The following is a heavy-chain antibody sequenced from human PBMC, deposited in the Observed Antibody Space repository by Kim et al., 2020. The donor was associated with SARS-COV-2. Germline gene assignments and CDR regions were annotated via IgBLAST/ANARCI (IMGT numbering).Heavy chain of an antibody. CDR3: AREYRTGDNYGMDV. J-gene: IGHJ6*02. Sequence: AQKFQGRVTMNRNTHISTAYMELSRLRSEDTAVYYCAREYRTGDNYGMDVWGQGTTVTVSS. D-gene: IGHD2-21*01. V-gene: IGHV1-8*01.